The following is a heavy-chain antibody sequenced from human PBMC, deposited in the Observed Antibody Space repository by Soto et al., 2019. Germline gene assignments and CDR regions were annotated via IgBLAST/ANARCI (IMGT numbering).Heavy chain of an antibody. CDR3: ARCCFLDRGRGLPFYGMDV. J-gene: IGHJ6*01. V-gene: IGHV1-8*03. CDR1: GYTFTRYD. Sequence: ASGQVSCNGTGYTFTRYDSSWKRQPPGQGLAWRGSRNPSSGNTGYAQKFQGRVTISRNPNISTADMGLSSPRSEGTAVYYCARCCFLDRGRGLPFYGMDVWGQGNTVP. CDR2: RNPSSGNT. D-gene: IGHD2-15*01.